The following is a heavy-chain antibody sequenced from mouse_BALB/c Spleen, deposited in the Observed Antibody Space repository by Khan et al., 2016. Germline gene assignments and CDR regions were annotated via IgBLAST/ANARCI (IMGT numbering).Heavy chain of an antibody. D-gene: IGHD1-2*01. CDR1: GYSITSDYA. J-gene: IGHJ1*01. CDR3: ARSPTATRYFDV. V-gene: IGHV3-2*02. Sequence: VQLKQSGPGLVKPSQSLSLTCTVTGYSITSDYAWNWIRQFPGNKLEWMGYISYTGSTRYNPSLKSRISFTRDTSKNQFFLQLNSVTTEDTVTYYCARSPTATRYFDVWGAGTTVTVSS. CDR2: ISYTGST.